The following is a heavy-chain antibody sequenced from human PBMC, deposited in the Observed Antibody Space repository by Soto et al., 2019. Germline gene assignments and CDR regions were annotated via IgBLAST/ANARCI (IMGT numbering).Heavy chain of an antibody. CDR2: IWYDGSNK. V-gene: IGHV3-33*01. Sequence: GGSLRLSCAASGFTFSSYGMHWVRQAPGKGLEWVAVIWYDGSNKYYADSVKGRFTTSRDNSKNTLYLQMNSLRAEDTAVYYCARDPVSEYYYDSSGYYLDYWGQGTLVTVSS. J-gene: IGHJ4*02. CDR1: GFTFSSYG. CDR3: ARDPVSEYYYDSSGYYLDY. D-gene: IGHD3-22*01.